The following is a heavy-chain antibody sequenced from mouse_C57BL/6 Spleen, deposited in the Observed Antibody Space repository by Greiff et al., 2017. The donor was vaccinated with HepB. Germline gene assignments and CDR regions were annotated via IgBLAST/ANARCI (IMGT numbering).Heavy chain of an antibody. D-gene: IGHD1-1*01. V-gene: IGHV1-53*01. CDR2: INPSNGGT. CDR3: ARNYEGYYAMDY. CDR1: GYTFTSYW. Sequence: QVQLQQPGPELVKPGASVKLSCKASGYTFTSYWMHWVKQRPGQGLEWIGNINPSNGGTNYNEQFKSKSTLTVDNSSSTAYMQLSSLTSEDSAVYYCARNYEGYYAMDYWGQGTSVTVAS. J-gene: IGHJ4*01.